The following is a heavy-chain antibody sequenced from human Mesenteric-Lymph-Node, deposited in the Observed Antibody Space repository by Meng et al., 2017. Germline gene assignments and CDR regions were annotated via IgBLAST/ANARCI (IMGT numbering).Heavy chain of an antibody. CDR1: GFTFSDYY. D-gene: IGHD3-22*01. CDR3: ARGQSYYDSSGYYYESPRH. J-gene: IGHJ4*02. CDR2: ISSSGSTI. Sequence: GESLKISCAASGFTFSDYYMSWIRQAPGKGLEWVSYISSSGSTIYYADSVKGRFTTSRDNAKNSLYLQMNSLRAEDTAVYYCARGQSYYDSSGYYYESPRHWGQGTLVTVSS. V-gene: IGHV3-11*04.